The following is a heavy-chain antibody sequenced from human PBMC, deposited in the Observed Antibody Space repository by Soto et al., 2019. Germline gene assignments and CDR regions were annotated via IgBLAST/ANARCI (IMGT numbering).Heavy chain of an antibody. V-gene: IGHV3-30*18. CDR3: AKFSEGLRFLEWLSTLGPTYGMDV. J-gene: IGHJ6*02. Sequence: GGSLRLSCAASGFTFSSYGMHWVRQAPGKGLEWVAVISYDGSNKYYADSVKGRFTISRDNSKNTLYLQMNSLRAEDTAVYYCAKFSEGLRFLEWLSTLGPTYGMDVWGQGTTVTVSS. CDR1: GFTFSSYG. D-gene: IGHD3-3*01. CDR2: ISYDGSNK.